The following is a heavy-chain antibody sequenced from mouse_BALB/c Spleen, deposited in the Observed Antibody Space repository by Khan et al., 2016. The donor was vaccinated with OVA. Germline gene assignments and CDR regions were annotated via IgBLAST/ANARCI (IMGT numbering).Heavy chain of an antibody. D-gene: IGHD2-4*01. CDR3: ARTGNYDYDRFAY. CDR1: GYTFTDYN. J-gene: IGHJ3*01. CDR2: IYPYNGGT. Sequence: EVQLQESGPELVKPGASVKISCKASGYTFTDYNMHWVKQSHGKSLEWIGYIYPYNGGTGYNQKFTSKATLTVDNSSSTAYMELRSLTSEDSAVYYCARTGNYDYDRFAYWGQGTLVTVSA. V-gene: IGHV1S29*02.